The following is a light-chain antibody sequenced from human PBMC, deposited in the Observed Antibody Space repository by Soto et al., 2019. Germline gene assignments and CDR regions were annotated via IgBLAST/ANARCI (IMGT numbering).Light chain of an antibody. CDR1: SSSFRTNA. CDR3: ATWDGSLKSVV. Sequence: QSVLTQPPSASGTPGQRVTISCAGKSSSFRTNAVIWYQQLPGSAPKLLMYSNNQRPSGVPDRFSGSKSGTSASLAISGLQSEDAADYYCATWDGSLKSVVFGGGTKVTVL. J-gene: IGLJ2*01. CDR2: SNN. V-gene: IGLV1-44*01.